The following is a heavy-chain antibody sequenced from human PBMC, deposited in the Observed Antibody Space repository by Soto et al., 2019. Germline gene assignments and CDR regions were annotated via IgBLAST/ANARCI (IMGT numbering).Heavy chain of an antibody. Sequence: PGESLKISCKGSGYSSTTYWIGWVRQMPGKGLEWMGIIYPGDSDTRYSPSFQGQVTISADKSISTAYLQWSSLKASDTAMYYCARRPLYSNYGYWFDPWGQGTLITVSS. CDR2: IYPGDSDT. CDR1: GYSSTTYW. J-gene: IGHJ5*02. V-gene: IGHV5-51*01. D-gene: IGHD4-4*01. CDR3: ARRPLYSNYGYWFDP.